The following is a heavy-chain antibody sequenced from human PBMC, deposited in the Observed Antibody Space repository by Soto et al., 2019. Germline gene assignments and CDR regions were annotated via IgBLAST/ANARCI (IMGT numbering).Heavy chain of an antibody. V-gene: IGHV3-15*07. CDR1: GFTFTNAW. CDR3: AADLPDWGAYAFDY. D-gene: IGHD3-16*01. CDR2: IKSKNDGGTT. J-gene: IGHJ4*02. Sequence: EVQLVESGGGLVEPGGSLRLSCAASGFTFTNAWLNWVRQAPGKGLEWVGRIKSKNDGGTTDYAAPVKGRFTISRDDSENTVYLQMNSLKTEDTAVYYCAADLPDWGAYAFDYWGKGTLVTVSA.